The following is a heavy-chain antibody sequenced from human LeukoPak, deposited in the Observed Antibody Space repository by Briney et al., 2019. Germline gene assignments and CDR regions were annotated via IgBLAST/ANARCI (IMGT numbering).Heavy chain of an antibody. CDR2: IYTGGST. V-gene: IGHV3-53*01. D-gene: IGHD3-10*01. CDR3: ARVLREFFGSGTYVKSLDY. CDR1: GFTVSSNY. Sequence: GGSLRLSCAASGFTVSSNYMIWVRQASGKGLEWVSVIYTGGSTYYADSVRGRFTISRDNSKNTLYLQMNNLRAEDTAVYYCARVLREFFGSGTYVKSLDYWGQGTLVTVSS. J-gene: IGHJ4*02.